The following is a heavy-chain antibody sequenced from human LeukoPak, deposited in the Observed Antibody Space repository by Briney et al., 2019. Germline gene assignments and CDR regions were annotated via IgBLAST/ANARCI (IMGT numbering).Heavy chain of an antibody. D-gene: IGHD1-26*01. CDR1: GFTFSGFA. Sequence: GGSLRLSSAASGFTFSGFAMSWVRRTPGKGLEWVSGISGSGDNTLYADSVKGRFTISRDNSKNTLYLEMNSLRAEDTAIYYCAKMKGHPLPKYYMDVWGQGTTVTVPS. V-gene: IGHV3-23*01. CDR3: AKMKGHPLPKYYMDV. CDR2: ISGSGDNT. J-gene: IGHJ6*01.